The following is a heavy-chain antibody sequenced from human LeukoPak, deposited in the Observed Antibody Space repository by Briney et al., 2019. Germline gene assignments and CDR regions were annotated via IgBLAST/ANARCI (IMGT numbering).Heavy chain of an antibody. CDR3: AREGTMVRGYMDV. J-gene: IGHJ6*03. CDR1: GGTFSSYA. D-gene: IGHD3-10*01. CDR2: IIPIFGTA. V-gene: IGHV1-69*13. Sequence: SVKVSSKASGGTFSSYAISWVRQAPGQGLEWMGGIIPIFGTANYAQKFQGRVTITADESTSTAYMELSSLRSEDTAVYYCAREGTMVRGYMDVWGKGTTVTVSS.